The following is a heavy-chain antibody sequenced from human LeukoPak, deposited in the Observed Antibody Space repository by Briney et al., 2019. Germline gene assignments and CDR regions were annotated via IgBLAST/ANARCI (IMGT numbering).Heavy chain of an antibody. D-gene: IGHD1-26*01. CDR3: ARMYSASRGDAFDI. V-gene: IGHV4-61*01. CDR1: GGSISSSSYY. Sequence: SETLSLTCTVSGGSISSSSYYWTWIRQPPGKGLEWIGYIYYSGSTNYNPSLKSRVTISVDTSKNHFSLKLTSVTAADRAVYYCARMYSASRGDAFDIWGQGTMVTVSS. CDR2: IYYSGST. J-gene: IGHJ3*02.